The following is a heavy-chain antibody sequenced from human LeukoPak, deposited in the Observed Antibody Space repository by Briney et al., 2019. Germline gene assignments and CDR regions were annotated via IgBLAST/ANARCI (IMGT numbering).Heavy chain of an antibody. CDR1: GFTFSSYG. D-gene: IGHD6-6*01. J-gene: IGHJ3*02. CDR3: ARDSYSSSSDAFDI. V-gene: IGHV3-30*03. CDR2: ISYDGSNK. Sequence: GRSLRLSCAASGFTFSSYGMHWVRQAPGKGLEWVAVISYDGSNKYYADSVKGRFTISRDNSKNTLYLQMNSLRAEDTAVYYCARDSYSSSSDAFDIWGQGTMVTVSS.